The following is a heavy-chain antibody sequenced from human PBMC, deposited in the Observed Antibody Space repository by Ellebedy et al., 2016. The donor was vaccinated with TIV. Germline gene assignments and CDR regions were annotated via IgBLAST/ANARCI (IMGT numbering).Heavy chain of an antibody. V-gene: IGHV4-39*01. J-gene: IGHJ4*02. Sequence: WVRQPPGKGLEWIGSIYSSGSTFYNPSLKSRVTISVDTSKNQFSLNLSSVTAADTAVYYCASFLIVVVTATTFDYWGQGTLVTVSS. D-gene: IGHD2-21*02. CDR3: ASFLIVVVTATTFDY. CDR2: IYSSGST.